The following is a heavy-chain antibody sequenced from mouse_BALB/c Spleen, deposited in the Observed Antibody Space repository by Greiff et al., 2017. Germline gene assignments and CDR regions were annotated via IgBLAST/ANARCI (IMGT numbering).Heavy chain of an antibody. CDR3: ASAYYGNPYWYFDV. V-gene: IGHV3-2*02. CDR1: GYSITSDYA. CDR2: ISYSGST. D-gene: IGHD2-10*01. Sequence: EVQLVESGPGLVKPSQSLSLTCTVTGYSITSDYAWNWIRQFPGNKLEWMGYISYSGSTSYNPSLKSRISITRDTSKNQFFLQLNSVTTEDTATYYCASAYYGNPYWYFDVWGAGTTVTVSS. J-gene: IGHJ1*01.